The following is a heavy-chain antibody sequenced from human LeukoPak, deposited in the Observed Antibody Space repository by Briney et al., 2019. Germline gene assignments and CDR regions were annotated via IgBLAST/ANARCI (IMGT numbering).Heavy chain of an antibody. Sequence: GGSLRLSCAASGFTFSDYYMSWIRQAPGKGLEWVSYISSSGSTINYADSVKGRFTISRDNAKNSLYLQMNSLRAEDTAVYYCASVKGYDYYMDVWGKGTTVTVSS. J-gene: IGHJ6*03. CDR1: GFTFSDYY. CDR2: ISSSGSTI. CDR3: ASVKGYDYYMDV. V-gene: IGHV3-11*04.